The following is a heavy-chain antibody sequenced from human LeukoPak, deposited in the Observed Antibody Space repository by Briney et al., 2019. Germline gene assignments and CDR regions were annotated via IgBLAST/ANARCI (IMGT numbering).Heavy chain of an antibody. Sequence: GGSLRLSCAASGFTFSSYGMSWVRQAPGKGLEWVSAISGTGGSTYYADSVKGRFTISRDNSKNTLYLQMNSRRAEHTAVYDSANGHHRKGPNYFDYWGQGTLVTASS. J-gene: IGHJ4*02. V-gene: IGHV3-23*01. D-gene: IGHD1-14*01. CDR2: ISGTGGST. CDR1: GFTFSSYG. CDR3: ANGHHRKGPNYFDY.